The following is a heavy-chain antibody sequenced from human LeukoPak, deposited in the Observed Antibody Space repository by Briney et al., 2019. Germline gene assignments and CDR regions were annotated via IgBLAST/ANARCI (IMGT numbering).Heavy chain of an antibody. D-gene: IGHD3-3*01. J-gene: IGHJ6*03. CDR2: IYYSGST. CDR3: AREVRFLEWFPSYYYYYMDV. Sequence: SETLSLTCTVSGGSISSSSYYWGWIRQPPGKGLEWIGSIYYSGSTYYNPSLKSRVTISVDTSKNQFSLKLSSVTAADTAVYYCAREVRFLEWFPSYYYYYMDVWGKGTTVTVSS. V-gene: IGHV4-39*07. CDR1: GGSISSSSYY.